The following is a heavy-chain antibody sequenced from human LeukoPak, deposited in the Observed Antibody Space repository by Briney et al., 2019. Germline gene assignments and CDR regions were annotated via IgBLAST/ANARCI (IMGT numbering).Heavy chain of an antibody. J-gene: IGHJ5*01. CDR3: ARGGYFDWFDY. Sequence: SETLSLTCTVSGGSISSGSYYWSWIRQPAGKGLEWIGRIYTSGSTNYNPSLKSRVTISVDTSKNQFSLKLSSVTAADTAVYYCARGGYFDWFDYWGQGTLVTVSS. V-gene: IGHV4-61*02. CDR2: IYTSGST. D-gene: IGHD3-9*01. CDR1: GGSISSGSYY.